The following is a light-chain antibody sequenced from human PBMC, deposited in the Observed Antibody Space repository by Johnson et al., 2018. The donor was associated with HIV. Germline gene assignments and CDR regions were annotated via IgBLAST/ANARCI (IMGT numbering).Light chain of an antibody. Sequence: QSMLTQPPSVSAAPGQKVTISCSGSSSNIGNNYVSWYQQLPGTAPKLLIYDNNKRPSGIPDRFSGSKSGTSATLGITGLQTGDEADYYCGTWDSSLSADVFGPGTKVTVL. CDR2: DNN. CDR1: SSNIGNNY. CDR3: GTWDSSLSADV. J-gene: IGLJ1*01. V-gene: IGLV1-51*01.